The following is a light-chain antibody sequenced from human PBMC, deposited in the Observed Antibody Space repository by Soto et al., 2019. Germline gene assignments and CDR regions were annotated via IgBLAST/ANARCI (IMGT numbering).Light chain of an antibody. CDR3: QHYNSCWES. CDR1: QTISSW. V-gene: IGKV1-5*03. CDR2: KAS. J-gene: IGKJ1*01. Sequence: MRTNQFYAIVTVSAGDRVSXTCRASQTISSWLAWYQQKPGKAPKLLIYKASTLKSGVPSRFSGSGSGTEFTLTISSLQPDDFATYYCQHYNSCWESCVRGTKVDIK.